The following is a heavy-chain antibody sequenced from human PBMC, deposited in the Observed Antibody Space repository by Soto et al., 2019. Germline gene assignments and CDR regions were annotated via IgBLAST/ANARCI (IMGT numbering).Heavy chain of an antibody. CDR3: ARSGYSYGPNPLLY. J-gene: IGHJ4*02. Sequence: QVQLQESGPGLVKPSQTLSLTCTVSGGSISSGGYYWSWIRQHPGKGLEWIGYIYYSGSTYYNPSLKSRVTLSVDTSKHQFSLKLSSVTAADTAVYYCARSGYSYGPNPLLYWGQGTLVTVSS. D-gene: IGHD5-18*01. V-gene: IGHV4-31*03. CDR2: IYYSGST. CDR1: GGSISSGGYY.